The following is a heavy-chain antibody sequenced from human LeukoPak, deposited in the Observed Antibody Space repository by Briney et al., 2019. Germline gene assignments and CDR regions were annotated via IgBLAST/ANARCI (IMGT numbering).Heavy chain of an antibody. CDR2: IYTSGST. D-gene: IGHD6-6*01. Sequence: SETLSLTCTVSGGSISDYYWSWIRQPAGKGLEWIGYIYTSGSTNYNPSLKSRVTISVDTSKNQFSLKLSSVTAADTAVYYCARQLAARGWFDPWGQGTLVTVSS. CDR3: ARQLAARGWFDP. CDR1: GGSISDYY. J-gene: IGHJ5*02. V-gene: IGHV4-4*09.